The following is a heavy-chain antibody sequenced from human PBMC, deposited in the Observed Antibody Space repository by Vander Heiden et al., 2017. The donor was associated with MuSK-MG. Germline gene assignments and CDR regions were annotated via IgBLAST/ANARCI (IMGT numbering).Heavy chain of an antibody. V-gene: IGHV3-48*01. D-gene: IGHD6-19*01. J-gene: IGHJ3*02. CDR3: ARDRSSGWPGVFDI. Sequence: EVQLVESGGGLAQPGGSRTLSCAASGFTFGSYGMNWVRQAPGKGLEWVSYISTSSSTIYYADSVKDRFTMSRDNDRNSLHLQMNSLRAEDTAVYYCARDRSSGWPGVFDIGGQGTMVTVSS. CDR2: ISTSSSTI. CDR1: GFTFGSYG.